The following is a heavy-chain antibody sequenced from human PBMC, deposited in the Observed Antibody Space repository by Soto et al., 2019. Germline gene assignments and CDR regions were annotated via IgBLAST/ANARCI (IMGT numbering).Heavy chain of an antibody. Sequence: EVQLLESGGGLVQPGGSLRLSCAASGFTFSSYAMSWVRQAPGKGLEWVSAISGSGGSTYYADSVKGRFTISRDNSKKTLYLQMNSLRAEDTAVYYCAKRFGGRVRGIRPPIDYWGQGTLVTVSS. CDR3: AKRFGGRVRGIRPPIDY. D-gene: IGHD3-10*01. CDR1: GFTFSSYA. CDR2: ISGSGGST. V-gene: IGHV3-23*01. J-gene: IGHJ4*02.